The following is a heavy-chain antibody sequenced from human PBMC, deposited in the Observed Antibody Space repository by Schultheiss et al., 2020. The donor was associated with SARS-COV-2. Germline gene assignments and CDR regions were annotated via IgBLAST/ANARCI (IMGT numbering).Heavy chain of an antibody. CDR1: GGSISSSNW. CDR3: ARLFDYYGSGSYDYYYYYGMDV. D-gene: IGHD3-10*01. J-gene: IGHJ6*02. V-gene: IGHV4-4*02. Sequence: SETLSLTCAVSGGSISSSNWWSWVRQPPGKGLEWIGEIYQSGSTNYNPSLKSRVTMSVDTSKNQFSLKLSSVTAADTAVYYCARLFDYYGSGSYDYYYYYGMDVWGQGTTVTVSS. CDR2: IYQSGST.